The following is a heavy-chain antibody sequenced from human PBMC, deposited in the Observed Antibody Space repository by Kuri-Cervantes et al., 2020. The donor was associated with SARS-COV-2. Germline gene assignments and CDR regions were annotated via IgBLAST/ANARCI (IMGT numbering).Heavy chain of an antibody. D-gene: IGHD3-22*01. J-gene: IGHJ3*02. V-gene: IGHV4-30-4*08. CDR3: ARDRYYDSSGYHNAFDI. CDR2: IYYSGST. Sequence: SETLSLTCAASGFTFSSYWMSWVRQAPGKGLEWIGYIYYSGSTYYNPSLKSRVTISVDTSKNQFSLKLSSVTAADTAVYYCARDRYYDSSGYHNAFDIWGQGTMVTVSS. CDR1: GFTFSSYW.